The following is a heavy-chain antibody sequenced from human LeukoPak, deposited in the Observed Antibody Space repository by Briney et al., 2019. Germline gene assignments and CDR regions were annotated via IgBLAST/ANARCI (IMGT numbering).Heavy chain of an antibody. CDR2: IYYSGST. J-gene: IGHJ3*02. D-gene: IGHD1-1*01. CDR3: ARPQHGDAFDI. CDR1: GGSISSSSYY. Sequence: PSETLSLTCTVSGGSISSSSYYWGWIRQPPGKGLEWIGSIYYSGSTYYNPSLKSRVTISVDTSKNQFSLKLSSVTAADTAVYYCARPQHGDAFDIWGQGTMVTVSS. V-gene: IGHV4-39*01.